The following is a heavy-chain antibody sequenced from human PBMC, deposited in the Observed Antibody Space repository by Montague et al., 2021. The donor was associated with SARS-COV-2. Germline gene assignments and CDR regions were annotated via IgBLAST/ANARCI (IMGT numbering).Heavy chain of an antibody. Sequence: SLSLSCAASGFTFDDYAMHWVRQAPGKGLEWVSLISWDGGSTYYADSVKGRFTISRDNSKNSLYLQMNSLRAEDTALYYCAKTDFWSGYYFDYWGQGTLVTVSS. D-gene: IGHD3-3*01. CDR3: AKTDFWSGYYFDY. J-gene: IGHJ4*02. CDR1: GFTFDDYA. V-gene: IGHV3-43D*03. CDR2: ISWDGGST.